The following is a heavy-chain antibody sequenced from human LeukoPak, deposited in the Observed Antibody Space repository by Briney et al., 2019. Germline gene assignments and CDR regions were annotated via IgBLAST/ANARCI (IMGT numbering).Heavy chain of an antibody. CDR1: GGSFSGYY. CDR3: ARLVGATKRGPPPHRGGRWYFDL. J-gene: IGHJ2*01. D-gene: IGHD1-26*01. CDR2: INHSGST. Sequence: SETLSLTCAVYGGSFSGYYWSWIRQPPGKGLEWIGEINHSGSTNYNPSLKSRVTTSVDTSKNQFSLKLSSVTAADTAVYYCARLVGATKRGPPPHRGGRWYFDLWGRGTLVTVSS. V-gene: IGHV4-34*01.